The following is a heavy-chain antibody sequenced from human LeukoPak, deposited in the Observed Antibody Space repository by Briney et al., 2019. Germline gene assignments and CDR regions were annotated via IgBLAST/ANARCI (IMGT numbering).Heavy chain of an antibody. V-gene: IGHV4-59*01. Sequence: SETLSLTCTVSGGSISSYYWSWIRQPPGKGLEWIGYIYYSGSTNYNPSLKSRVTTSVDTSKNQFSLKLSSVTAADTAVYYCARATWIQLWTLWGQGTLVTVSS. J-gene: IGHJ4*02. D-gene: IGHD5-18*01. CDR2: IYYSGST. CDR1: GGSISSYY. CDR3: ARATWIQLWTL.